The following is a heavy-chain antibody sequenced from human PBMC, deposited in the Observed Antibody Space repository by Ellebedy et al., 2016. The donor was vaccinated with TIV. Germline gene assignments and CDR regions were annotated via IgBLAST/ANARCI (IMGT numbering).Heavy chain of an antibody. CDR3: ARDRGNGYNYRSPFDH. J-gene: IGHJ4*02. D-gene: IGHD5-24*01. V-gene: IGHV3-7*01. CDR1: GFTFSNYW. CDR2: IKPDGSAQ. Sequence: GESLKISCAASGFTFSNYWMSWVRQAPGKGLAWVGNIKPDGSAQYYVDSLQGRFTMSRDNAQNSLYLQMDSLKAEDKAVYYCARDRGNGYNYRSPFDHWGQGSLVTVSS.